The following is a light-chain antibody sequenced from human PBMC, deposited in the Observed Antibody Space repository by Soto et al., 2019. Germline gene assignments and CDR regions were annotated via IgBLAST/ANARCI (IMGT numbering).Light chain of an antibody. CDR1: QSVSTN. CDR2: GAS. V-gene: IGKV3-15*01. CDR3: QHYNELPLT. Sequence: EIVMTQSPATLSVSPGEGATLSCRASQSVSTNLAWYQQKPGQGPRLLIFGASTRAIGIPARFSGSGSGTDFTLTISSLQSEDFAVYYCQHYNELPLTFGGGTKV. J-gene: IGKJ4*01.